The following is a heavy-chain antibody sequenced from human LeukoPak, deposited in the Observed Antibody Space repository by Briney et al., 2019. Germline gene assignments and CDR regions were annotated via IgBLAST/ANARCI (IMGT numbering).Heavy chain of an antibody. V-gene: IGHV3-23*01. D-gene: IGHD1-1*01. J-gene: IGHJ4*02. Sequence: GGSLRLSCAASGFIFNNYAMSWVRQAPARGLEWVSSLRGDGETFYADSVKGRFTLSRDDSRNTVYLQLNNLRVEDTAVYYCARAGWISNADAVWWGQGTPVTVSS. CDR3: ARAGWISNADAVW. CDR2: LRGDGET. CDR1: GFIFNNYA.